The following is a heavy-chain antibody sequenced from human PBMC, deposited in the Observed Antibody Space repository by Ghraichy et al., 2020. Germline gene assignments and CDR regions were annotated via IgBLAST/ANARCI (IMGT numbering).Heavy chain of an antibody. D-gene: IGHD3-10*01. CDR2: ISSDGIIK. J-gene: IGHJ6*02. CDR3: TRDLSRGPNPPYGMDV. V-gene: IGHV3-30-3*01. Sequence: GGSLRLSCASSELGFGTSAMHWVRRAPDKGLEWVAVISSDGIIKHHADSVKGRFTISRDNSKNTLYLQMNSLRVEDTAVYCCTRDLSRGPNPPYGMDVWGHGTTVTVSS. CDR1: ELGFGTSA.